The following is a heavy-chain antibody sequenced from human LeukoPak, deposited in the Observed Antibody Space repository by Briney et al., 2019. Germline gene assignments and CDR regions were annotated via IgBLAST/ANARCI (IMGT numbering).Heavy chain of an antibody. CDR2: ISSGSSTI. CDR3: AKYNGWYTTYHYYYYMDV. V-gene: IGHV3-48*01. Sequence: GGSLRLSCAASRLTFSSYSMNWVRQAPGKGLEWISYISSGSSTIYYADSVKGRFTISRDNAKNTLYLQMNSLRAEDTAVYYCAKYNGWYTTYHYYYYMDVWGKGTTVTISS. CDR1: RLTFSSYS. J-gene: IGHJ6*03. D-gene: IGHD2-15*01.